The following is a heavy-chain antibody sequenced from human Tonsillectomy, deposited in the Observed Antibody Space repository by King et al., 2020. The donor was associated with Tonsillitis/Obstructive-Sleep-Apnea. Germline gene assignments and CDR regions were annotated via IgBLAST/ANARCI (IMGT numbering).Heavy chain of an antibody. CDR3: ARSRGHDYGDYGIGY. Sequence: QLHLVDSVPEVKKPGSSVKVSCKASGGTFSSYAISWVRQAPGQGLEVMGGIIPIFGTANYAQKFQGRVTITADESTSTAYMELSSLRSEDTAVYYCARSRGHDYGDYGIGYWGQGTLVTVSS. CDR2: IIPIFGTA. D-gene: IGHD4-17*01. V-gene: IGHV1-69*01. J-gene: IGHJ4*02. CDR1: GGTFSSYA.